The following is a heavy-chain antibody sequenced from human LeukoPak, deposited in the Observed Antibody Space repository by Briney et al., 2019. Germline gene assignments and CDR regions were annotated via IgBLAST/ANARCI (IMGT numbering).Heavy chain of an antibody. CDR3: ARDTPHTPYDFWSGYPGARSHRFDP. D-gene: IGHD3-3*01. V-gene: IGHV1-69*13. Sequence: SVKVSCKASGGTFSSYAVSWVRQAPGQGLEWMGGIIPIFGTANYAQKFQGRVTITADESTSTAYMELSSLRSEDTAVYYCARDTPHTPYDFWSGYPGARSHRFDPWGQGTLVTVSS. J-gene: IGHJ5*02. CDR1: GGTFSSYA. CDR2: IIPIFGTA.